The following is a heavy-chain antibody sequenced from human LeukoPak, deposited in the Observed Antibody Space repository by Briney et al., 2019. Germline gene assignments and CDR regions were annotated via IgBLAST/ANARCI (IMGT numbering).Heavy chain of an antibody. CDR2: INPNSGGT. CDR3: ARGLSSSWYVGYYYYYYMDV. D-gene: IGHD6-13*01. CDR1: GYTFTGYY. Sequence: GASVKVSCKASGYTFTGYYMHWVRQAPGQGLEWMGWINPNSGGTNYAQKFQGRVTMTRDTSISTAYMELSSLRSEDTAVYYCARGLSSSWYVGYYYYYYMDVWGKGTTVTVSS. V-gene: IGHV1-2*02. J-gene: IGHJ6*03.